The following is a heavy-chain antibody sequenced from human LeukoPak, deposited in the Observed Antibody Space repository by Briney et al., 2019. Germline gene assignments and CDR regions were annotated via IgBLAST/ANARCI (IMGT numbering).Heavy chain of an antibody. Sequence: GRSLRLSCAASGFTFSSYAMHWVRQAPGKGLEWVAVISYDGSNKYYADSVKGRFTISRDNSKNTLYLQMNSLRAEDTAVYYCAKPAVYGDYVRYFDYWGQGTLVTVSS. CDR2: ISYDGSNK. D-gene: IGHD4-17*01. CDR1: GFTFSSYA. J-gene: IGHJ4*02. CDR3: AKPAVYGDYVRYFDY. V-gene: IGHV3-30-3*02.